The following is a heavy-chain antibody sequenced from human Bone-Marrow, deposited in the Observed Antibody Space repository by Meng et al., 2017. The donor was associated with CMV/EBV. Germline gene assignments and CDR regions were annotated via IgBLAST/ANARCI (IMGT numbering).Heavy chain of an antibody. Sequence: GESLKISCAASGFTFSSYSMNWVRQAPGKGLEWVSSISSSSSYIYYADSVKGRFTISRDNAKNSLNLQMNSLRAEDTAAYYCARLKMAGLGRRGGYGMDVWGQGTTVTVSS. V-gene: IGHV3-21*01. CDR1: GFTFSSYS. CDR2: ISSSSSYI. J-gene: IGHJ6*02. D-gene: IGHD1-26*01. CDR3: ARLKMAGLGRRGGYGMDV.